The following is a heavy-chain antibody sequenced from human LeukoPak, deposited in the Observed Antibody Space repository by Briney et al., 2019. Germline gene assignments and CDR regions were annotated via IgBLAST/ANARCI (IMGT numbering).Heavy chain of an antibody. D-gene: IGHD5-12*01. CDR2: IYYSGST. J-gene: IGHJ5*02. CDR1: GGSISSGDYY. V-gene: IGHV4-30-4*01. Sequence: PSETLSLTCTVSGGSISSGDYYWSWIRQPPGKGLEWIGYIYYSGSTYYNPSLKSRVTISVDTSKNQFSLKLSSVTAADTAVYYCARGPRGIVATMSMDGVDPWGQGTLVTVSS. CDR3: ARGPRGIVATMSMDGVDP.